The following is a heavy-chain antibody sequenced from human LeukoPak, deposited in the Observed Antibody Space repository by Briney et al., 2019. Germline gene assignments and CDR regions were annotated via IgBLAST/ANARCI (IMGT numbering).Heavy chain of an antibody. CDR1: GGTFSSYA. V-gene: IGHV1-69*04. CDR3: SSWYPIDY. CDR2: IIPILGIA. Sequence: SVKVSCKASGGTFSSYAISWVRQAPGQGLEWMGRIIPILGIANYAQKFQGRVTITADKSTSTAYMELSSLRSEDTAVYYCSSWYPIDYWGRGTLVTVSS. J-gene: IGHJ4*02. D-gene: IGHD6-13*01.